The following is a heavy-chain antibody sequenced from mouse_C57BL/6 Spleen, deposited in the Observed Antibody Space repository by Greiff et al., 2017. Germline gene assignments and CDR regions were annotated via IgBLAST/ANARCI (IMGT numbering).Heavy chain of an antibody. CDR1: GYTFTSYW. CDR3: TRVYYGSSLPYWYFDV. D-gene: IGHD1-1*01. J-gene: IGHJ1*03. CDR2: IYPGNSDT. V-gene: IGHV1-5*01. Sequence: EVQLQQSGTVLARPGASVKMSCKTSGYTFTSYWMHWVKQRPGQGLEWIGAIYPGNSDTSYNQKFKGKAKLTAVTSASTAYMELSSLTNEDSAVYYCTRVYYGSSLPYWYFDVWGTGTTVTVAS.